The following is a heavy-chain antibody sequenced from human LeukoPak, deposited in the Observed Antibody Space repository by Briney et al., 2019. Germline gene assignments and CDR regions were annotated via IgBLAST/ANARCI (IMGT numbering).Heavy chain of an antibody. Sequence: GESLKISCKGSGYSFTSYWIGWVRPMPGKGLEWMGIIYPGDSDTRYSPSFQGQVTISADKSISTACLQWSSLKASDTAMYYCARQRNLRGSSSDYWGQGTLVTVSS. D-gene: IGHD1-26*01. CDR2: IYPGDSDT. V-gene: IGHV5-51*01. CDR1: GYSFTSYW. J-gene: IGHJ4*02. CDR3: ARQRNLRGSSSDY.